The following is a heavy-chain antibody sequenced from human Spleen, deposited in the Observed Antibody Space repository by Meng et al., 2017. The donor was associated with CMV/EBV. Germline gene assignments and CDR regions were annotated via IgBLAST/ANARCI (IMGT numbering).Heavy chain of an antibody. D-gene: IGHD5-24*01. V-gene: IGHV4-39*07. J-gene: IGHJ4*02. Sequence: QLHLEESGPGLVKPSETLSLTCTVSGGSISSSSYYWGWIRQPPGKGLEWIGEMYHSGTTNYNPSLKSRVTISMGKSNNQLSLKLNSVTAADTAVYYCATQESRDGHNPYWGQGTLVTVSS. CDR2: MYHSGTT. CDR3: ATQESRDGHNPY. CDR1: GGSISSSSYY.